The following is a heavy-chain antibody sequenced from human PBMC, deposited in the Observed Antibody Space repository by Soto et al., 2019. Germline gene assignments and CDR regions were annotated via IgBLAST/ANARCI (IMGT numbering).Heavy chain of an antibody. CDR1: GFTFSSYW. CDR2: IKQDGSEK. J-gene: IGHJ6*02. Sequence: EVQLVESGGGLVQPGGSLRLSCAASGFTFSSYWMSWVRQAPGKGLEWVANIKQDGSEKYYVDSVKGRFTISRDNAKNSLYLQMNSLRAEDTAVYYCARVVVEPTGTTDYYYGMDVWGQGTTVTVSS. CDR3: ARVVVEPTGTTDYYYGMDV. D-gene: IGHD1-1*01. V-gene: IGHV3-7*03.